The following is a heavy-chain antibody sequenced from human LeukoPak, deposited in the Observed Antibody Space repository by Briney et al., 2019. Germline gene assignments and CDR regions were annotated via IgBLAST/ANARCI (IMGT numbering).Heavy chain of an antibody. CDR2: INPYNGDT. D-gene: IGHD6-19*01. V-gene: IGHV1-18*01. CDR1: GYTFTTYG. Sequence: ASVKVSCKASGYTFTTYGISWVRQAPGQGLEWMGWINPYNGDTNYAQKLQGSVTMTTDTSTSTAYMELRSLRSDDTAVYYCARDSRVSTGWPYYFDHWGQGTLVTVSS. CDR3: ARDSRVSTGWPYYFDH. J-gene: IGHJ4*02.